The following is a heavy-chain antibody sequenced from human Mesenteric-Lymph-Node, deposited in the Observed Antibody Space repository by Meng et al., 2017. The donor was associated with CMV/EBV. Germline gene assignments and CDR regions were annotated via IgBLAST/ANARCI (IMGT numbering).Heavy chain of an antibody. CDR1: GFTFSNYA. J-gene: IGHJ4*02. CDR3: AKGTEHYYGSGADY. CDR2: ISYAGSDK. D-gene: IGHD3-10*01. Sequence: GGSLRLSCAVSGFTFSNYAMHWVRQAPGKGLEWVAVISYAGSDKHYADSVKGRFTISTDNSKNTLYLQMNSLRAEDTAVYYCAKGTEHYYGSGADYWGQGTLVTVSS. V-gene: IGHV3-30*04.